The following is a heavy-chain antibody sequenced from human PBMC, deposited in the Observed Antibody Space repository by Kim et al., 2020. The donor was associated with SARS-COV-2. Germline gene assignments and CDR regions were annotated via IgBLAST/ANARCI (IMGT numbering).Heavy chain of an antibody. J-gene: IGHJ4*02. CDR2: ISYDGSNK. Sequence: GGSLRLSCAASGFTFSIYGMHWVRQAPGKGLEWVAVISYDGSNKYYADSVKGRFTISRDNSENTLYLQMNSLRAEDTAVYYCAKASSTMIVDHTADYWGQGTLVTVSS. CDR1: GFTFSIYG. D-gene: IGHD3-22*01. CDR3: AKASSTMIVDHTADY. V-gene: IGHV3-30*18.